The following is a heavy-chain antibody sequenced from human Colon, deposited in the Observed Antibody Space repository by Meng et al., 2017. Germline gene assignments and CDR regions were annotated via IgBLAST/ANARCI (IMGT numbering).Heavy chain of an antibody. CDR1: GFTFDDYA. CDR2: FSWDGATT. Sequence: GGPLRLPCEASGFTFDDYALHWVRQAPGTGLEWVALFSWDGATTYYADSVKGRFTISRDNSKSSLHLQMNSLGPEDTGLYFCTKVREGGLGGTYFDYWGQGTLVTVSS. J-gene: IGHJ4*02. CDR3: TKVREGGLGGTYFDY. D-gene: IGHD1-26*01. V-gene: IGHV3-43D*03.